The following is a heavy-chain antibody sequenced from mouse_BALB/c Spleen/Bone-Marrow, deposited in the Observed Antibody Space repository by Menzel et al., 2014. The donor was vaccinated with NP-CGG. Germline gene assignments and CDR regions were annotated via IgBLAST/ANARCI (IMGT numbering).Heavy chain of an antibody. CDR3: ARNYDYDNYYFGY. CDR2: ILSGGSS. J-gene: IGHJ2*02. CDR1: GFSLTTYG. Sequence: QVQLQQSGPGLVQPSQSLSITCTVSGFSLTTYGIHWIRQSPGKGLEWLGVILSGGSSDYNSAFISRVSINKDNSKSQVFIKKNSLQANEKAIYYSARNYDYDNYYFGYWGQGTFITVPS. D-gene: IGHD2-4*01. V-gene: IGHV2-2*02.